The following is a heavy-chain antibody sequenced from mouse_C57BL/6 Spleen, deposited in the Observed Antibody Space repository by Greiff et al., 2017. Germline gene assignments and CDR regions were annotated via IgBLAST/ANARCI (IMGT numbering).Heavy chain of an antibody. V-gene: IGHV1-82*01. CDR1: GYAFSSSW. Sequence: VQLQQSGPELVKPGASVKISCKASGYAFSSSWMNWVKQRPGKGLEWIGRIYPGDGDTNYNGKFKGKATLTADKSSSTAYMQLSSLTSEDSAVYFCAGGTAQATSAWFAYWGQGTLVTVSA. CDR2: IYPGDGDT. CDR3: AGGTAQATSAWFAY. J-gene: IGHJ3*01. D-gene: IGHD3-2*02.